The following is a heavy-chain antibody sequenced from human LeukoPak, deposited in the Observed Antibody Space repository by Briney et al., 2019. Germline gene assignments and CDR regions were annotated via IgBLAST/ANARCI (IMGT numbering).Heavy chain of an antibody. CDR2: IWPSGST. CDR3: ARDSRKFDP. Sequence: KPSQTLSLTCSVSGGSISSGPYFWSWIRQSPGQGLEWIGYIWPSGSTNYNPSLKSRVTISVDTSKNQFSLKLSSVTAADTAVYYCARDSRKFDPWGQGTLVTVSS. CDR1: GGSISSGPYF. J-gene: IGHJ5*02. V-gene: IGHV4-30-2*06. D-gene: IGHD1-14*01.